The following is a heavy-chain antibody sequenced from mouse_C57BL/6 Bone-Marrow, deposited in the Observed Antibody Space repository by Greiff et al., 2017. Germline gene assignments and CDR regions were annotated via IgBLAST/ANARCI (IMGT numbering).Heavy chain of an antibody. V-gene: IGHV1-7*01. CDR1: GYTFTSYW. D-gene: IGHD1-1*02. J-gene: IGHJ1*03. CDR3: ARGGWPWYFDV. Sequence: LVESGAELVKPGASVKLSCKASGYTFTSYWMHWVKQRPGQGLEWIGYINPSSGYTKYNQKFKDKATLTAAKSSSTAYMQLSSLTYADSAVYYYARGGWPWYFDVWGKGTTVTVSS. CDR2: INPSSGYT.